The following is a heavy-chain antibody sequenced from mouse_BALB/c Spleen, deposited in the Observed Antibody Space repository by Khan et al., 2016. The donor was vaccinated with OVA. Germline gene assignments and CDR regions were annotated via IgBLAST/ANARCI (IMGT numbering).Heavy chain of an antibody. Sequence: QVQLQQSGAELAKPGASVKMSCKASGYTFTNYWMHWVKQRPGQGLEWIGYIDPTTGYTEYNQKFKDKATLTADKSSSTAYMPLSSLTSEDSAVYYCTSHGSSYTWFGYGGQGTLVTVSA. CDR2: IDPTTGYT. D-gene: IGHD1-1*01. CDR3: TSHGSSYTWFGY. V-gene: IGHV1-7*01. CDR1: GYTFTNYW. J-gene: IGHJ3*01.